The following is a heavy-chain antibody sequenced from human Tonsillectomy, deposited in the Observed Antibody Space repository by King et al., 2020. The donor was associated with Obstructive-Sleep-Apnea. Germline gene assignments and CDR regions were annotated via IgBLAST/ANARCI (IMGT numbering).Heavy chain of an antibody. V-gene: IGHV5-51*01. CDR1: GYTFTSYW. D-gene: IGHD3-16*02. J-gene: IGHJ4*02. Sequence: VQLVESGVEVKKPGESLKISCKGSGYTFTSYWIGWVRQVPGKGLEWMGIIHHGDSNIRYSPSFQGQVTISADKSINTAYLQWSSLKASDTAMYYCARPGVSFSLTWYYFDYWGQGTLVTVSS. CDR3: ARPGVSFSLTWYYFDY. CDR2: IHHGDSNI.